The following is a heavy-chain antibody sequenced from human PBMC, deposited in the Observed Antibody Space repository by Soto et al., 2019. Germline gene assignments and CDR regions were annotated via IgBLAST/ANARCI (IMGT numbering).Heavy chain of an antibody. J-gene: IGHJ6*02. D-gene: IGHD2-2*01. CDR1: GLTFSRNA. V-gene: IGHV3-23*01. CDR2: IRGSGGTR. CDR3: AKDPYPVAVVPAAKGIDV. Sequence: PGGSLRLSCAASGLTFSRNAVNWVRPAPGKGLGWVSVIRGSGGTRYYADSVKGRFTISRDNSKGIMCLQVNRLRAEDTAVYYCAKDPYPVAVVPAAKGIDVLGQRTTGTGLL.